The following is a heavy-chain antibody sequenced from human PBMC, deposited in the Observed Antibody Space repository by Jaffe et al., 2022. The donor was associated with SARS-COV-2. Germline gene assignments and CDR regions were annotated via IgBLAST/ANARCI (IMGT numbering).Heavy chain of an antibody. J-gene: IGHJ4*02. CDR3: VKDLDVDTAMAPGDY. Sequence: EVQLVESGGGLVQPGGSLRLSCSASGFTFSSYAMHWVRQAPGKGLEYVSAISSNGGSTYYADSVKGRFTISRDNSKNTLYLQMSSLRAEDTAVYYCVKDLDVDTAMAPGDYWGQGTLVTVSS. D-gene: IGHD5-18*01. V-gene: IGHV3-64D*09. CDR2: ISSNGGST. CDR1: GFTFSSYA.